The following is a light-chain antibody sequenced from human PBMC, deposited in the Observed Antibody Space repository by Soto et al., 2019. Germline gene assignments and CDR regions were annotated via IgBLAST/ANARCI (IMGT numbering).Light chain of an antibody. Sequence: EIVVTQSPATLSVSPGERATLSCRASQSVGNNFAWYQQKPGQAPRLLIFATSTRATGVPARFRASGSGTEFTLTISSLQSEDFAVYYCQQYGDCPLTFGGGAKVEIE. CDR3: QQYGDCPLT. V-gene: IGKV3-15*01. CDR1: QSVGNN. J-gene: IGKJ4*01. CDR2: ATS.